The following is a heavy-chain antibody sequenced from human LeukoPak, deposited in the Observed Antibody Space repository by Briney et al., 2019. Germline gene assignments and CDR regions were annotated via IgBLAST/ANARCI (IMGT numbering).Heavy chain of an antibody. J-gene: IGHJ4*02. CDR2: ISSSSSYI. D-gene: IGHD4-17*01. CDR1: GFTFSSYS. Sequence: GGSLRLSCAASGFTFSSYSMNWVRQAPGKGLEWVSSISSSSSYIYYADSVEGRFTISRDNAKNSLYLQMNSLRAEDTAVYYCATRGDYGDYSFDYWGQGTLVTVSS. V-gene: IGHV3-21*01. CDR3: ATRGDYGDYSFDY.